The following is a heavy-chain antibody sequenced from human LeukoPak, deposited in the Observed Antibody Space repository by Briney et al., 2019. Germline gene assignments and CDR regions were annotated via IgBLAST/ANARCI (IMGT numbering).Heavy chain of an antibody. D-gene: IGHD1-1*01. V-gene: IGHV3-74*01. J-gene: IGHJ6*02. Sequence: GGSLRLSCAAPGLTLSTYWMHWVRQGPGKGLVWVSYISPDGTITRYADSVKGRFTISRDNAKNSLYLQMSSLRAEDTALYYCAKDIDLNWNYGMDVWGQGTTVTVSS. CDR2: ISPDGTIT. CDR1: GLTLSTYW. CDR3: AKDIDLNWNYGMDV.